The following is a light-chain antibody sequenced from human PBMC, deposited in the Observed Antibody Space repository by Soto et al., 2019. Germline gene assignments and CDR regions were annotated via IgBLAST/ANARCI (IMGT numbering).Light chain of an antibody. CDR3: SSYTSSSLVV. J-gene: IGLJ2*01. V-gene: IGLV2-14*01. CDR2: DVS. CDR1: SSDVGGYNY. Sequence: QSALTQPASVSGSARQSITSSCTRTSSDVGGYNYVSWYQQHPGKAPKLMIYDVSNRPSGDSNRFSGSKSGNTASLTISGLQAEDEADYYCSSYTSSSLVVFGGGTKLTVL.